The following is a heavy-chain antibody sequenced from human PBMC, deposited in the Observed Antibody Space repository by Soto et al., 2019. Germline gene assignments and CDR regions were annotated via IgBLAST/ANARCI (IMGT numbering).Heavy chain of an antibody. CDR3: ARVTSEDRITISGLIIVTLDV. D-gene: IGHD3-3*01. CDR2: IYPSGNT. J-gene: IGHJ6*02. Sequence: QVQLQESGPGLVKPSQTLSLTCTVSGGSIRSTRYYWSWIRQHPGKGLEWIAYIYPSGNTYHNPSPMTRFARAVGTSKNQFSLSLGSVTAAETAVYYCARVTSEDRITISGLIIVTLDVWGEGNVVTVSS. CDR1: GGSIRSTRYY. V-gene: IGHV4-31*03.